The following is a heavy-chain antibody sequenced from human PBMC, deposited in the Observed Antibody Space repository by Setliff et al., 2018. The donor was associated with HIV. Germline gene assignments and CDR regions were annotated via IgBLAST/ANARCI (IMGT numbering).Heavy chain of an antibody. J-gene: IGHJ6*02. V-gene: IGHV3-30*02. CDR2: IRYDGSNK. CDR1: GFAFSSYG. CDR3: AKDQVMRPITGYYYGMDV. Sequence: HGESLKISCVASGFAFSSYGMYWVRQAPGKGLGWVAVIRYDGSNKYYADSVKGRVTISRDNAKNMLYLQMNSLRAEDTAVYYCAKDQVMRPITGYYYGMDVWGQGTTVTVSS. D-gene: IGHD2-8*02.